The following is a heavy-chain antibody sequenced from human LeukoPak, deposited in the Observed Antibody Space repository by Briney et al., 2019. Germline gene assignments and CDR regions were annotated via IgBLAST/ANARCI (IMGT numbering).Heavy chain of an antibody. J-gene: IGHJ5*02. D-gene: IGHD4-17*01. V-gene: IGHV1-3*03. Sequence: GASVKVSCKASGYTFTSYAMHWVRQAPGQRLEWMGWINAGNGNTKYSQEVQGRVTITRDTSASTAYMELSSLRSEDMAVYYCARGIYGDYGGIDPWGQGTLVTVSS. CDR3: ARGIYGDYGGIDP. CDR1: GYTFTSYA. CDR2: INAGNGNT.